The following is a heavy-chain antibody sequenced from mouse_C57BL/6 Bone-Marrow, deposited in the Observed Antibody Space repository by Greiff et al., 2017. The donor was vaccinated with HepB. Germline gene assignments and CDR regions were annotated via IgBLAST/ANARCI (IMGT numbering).Heavy chain of an antibody. CDR1: GYTFTSYW. Sequence: QVQLQQPGAELVKPGASVKLSCKASGYTFTSYWMHWVKQRPGQGLEWIGMIHHNSGSTNYNEKFKSKATLTVDKSSSTAYMQLSSLTSEESAVYYCARRGNYGYALYYWGQGTTLTVSS. CDR3: ARRGNYGYALYY. CDR2: IHHNSGST. V-gene: IGHV1-64*01. D-gene: IGHD2-2*01. J-gene: IGHJ2*01.